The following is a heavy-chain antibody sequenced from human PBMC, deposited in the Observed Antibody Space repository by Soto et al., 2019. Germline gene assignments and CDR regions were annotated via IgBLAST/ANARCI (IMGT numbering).Heavy chain of an antibody. V-gene: IGHV5-10-1*01. CDR3: VRLILIAGIKGGAYHGTDV. J-gene: IGHJ6*02. CDR1: GHGFTDIW. CDR2: IDPSDSYT. D-gene: IGHD2-15*01. Sequence: ESLNNSCTASGHGFTDIWVSSVPQMPRKDLEGMARIDPSDSYTNYSPPSQGHVTASPDKSLNTAFLQWSSLKASDSAMYYCVRLILIAGIKGGAYHGTDVWGQGTTVTVSS.